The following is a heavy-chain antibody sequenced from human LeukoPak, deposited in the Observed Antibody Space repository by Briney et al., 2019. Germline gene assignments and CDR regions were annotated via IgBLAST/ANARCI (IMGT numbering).Heavy chain of an antibody. J-gene: IGHJ4*02. D-gene: IGHD6-19*01. CDR3: ARQKGGVAGLKYYFDY. Sequence: SETLSLTCTVHGGSISSSTYYSGWIRQPPGKGLEWLGRISYTGTTYYKPSLKSRVTISVDTSKNQFSLNLSSVTAADTAVYYCARQKGGVAGLKYYFDYWGQGTLVTVSS. V-gene: IGHV4-39*01. CDR2: ISYTGTT. CDR1: GGSISSSTYY.